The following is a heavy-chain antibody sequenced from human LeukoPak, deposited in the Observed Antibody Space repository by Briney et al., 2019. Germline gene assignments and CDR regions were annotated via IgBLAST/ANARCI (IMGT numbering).Heavy chain of an antibody. J-gene: IGHJ6*02. D-gene: IGHD1-26*01. Sequence: ASVKVSCKASGYTFTGYYMHWVRQAPGQGLEWMGWINPNSGGTNYAQKFQGRVTMTEDTSTDTAYMELSSLRSEDTAVYYCATGSDSVSYYSYYYYGMDVWGQGTTVTVSS. V-gene: IGHV1-2*02. CDR2: INPNSGGT. CDR3: ATGSDSVSYYSYYYYGMDV. CDR1: GYTFTGYY.